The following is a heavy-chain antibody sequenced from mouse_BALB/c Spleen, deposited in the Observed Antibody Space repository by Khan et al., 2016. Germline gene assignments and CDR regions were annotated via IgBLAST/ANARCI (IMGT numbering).Heavy chain of an antibody. CDR1: GYTFTSYT. CDR2: INPSSGYT. Sequence: QVQLQQSGAELARPGVSVSMSCTASGYTFTSYTMHWVKQRPGQGLEWIGYINPSSGYTKYNQKFKDKATLTADKYSSTAYMQLSSLISEDSAVYYCAITHERRGQGTMCTVSS. D-gene: IGHD1-3*01. CDR3: AITHER. J-gene: IGHJ2*01. V-gene: IGHV1-4*01.